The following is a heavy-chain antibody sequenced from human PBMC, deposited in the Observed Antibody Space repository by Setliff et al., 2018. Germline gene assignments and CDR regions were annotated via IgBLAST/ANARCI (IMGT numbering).Heavy chain of an antibody. CDR1: RFTFSNYW. V-gene: IGHV3-7*03. CDR2: IKQDGSEK. D-gene: IGHD3-9*01. Sequence: PGGSLRLSCAASRFTFSNYWMSWVRQAPGKGLEWVANIKQDGSEKYYVDSVKGRFTISRDNSKNTLYLQMNSLRAEDTAVYYCTKDRVYDTTYYFDHWGQGTLVTVSS. J-gene: IGHJ4*02. CDR3: TKDRVYDTTYYFDH.